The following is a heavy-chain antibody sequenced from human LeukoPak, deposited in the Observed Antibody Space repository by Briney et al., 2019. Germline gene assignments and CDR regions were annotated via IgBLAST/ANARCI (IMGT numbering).Heavy chain of an antibody. CDR1: GFTFSSYG. Sequence: GGSLRLSCAASGFTFSSYGMQWVRQAPGKGLEWVAVIWYDGINKYYADSVKGRFTISRDNSKNTLYLQMNSLRAEDTAVYYCASQWGYYGSGRYRFDYWGQGTLVTVSS. V-gene: IGHV3-33*01. D-gene: IGHD3-10*01. CDR2: IWYDGINK. J-gene: IGHJ4*02. CDR3: ASQWGYYGSGRYRFDY.